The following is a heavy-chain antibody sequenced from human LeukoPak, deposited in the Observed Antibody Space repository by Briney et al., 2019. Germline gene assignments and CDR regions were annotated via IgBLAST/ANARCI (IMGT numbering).Heavy chain of an antibody. V-gene: IGHV3-7*01. J-gene: IGHJ4*02. D-gene: IGHD4-17*01. Sequence: GGSLRLSCTASGFPFSGYWMSWVRQAPGKRLEWVANIKEGGSEKYNMVSVKGRFTISRDNAKNSLYLQMNSLRDEDTAIYYCASVSTGDLSDYWGQGTLVTVSS. CDR3: ASVSTGDLSDY. CDR1: GFPFSGYW. CDR2: IKEGGSEK.